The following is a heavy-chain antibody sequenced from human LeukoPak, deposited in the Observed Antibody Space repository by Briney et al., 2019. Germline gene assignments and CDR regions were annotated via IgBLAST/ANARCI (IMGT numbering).Heavy chain of an antibody. V-gene: IGHV3-74*01. J-gene: IGHJ4*02. Sequence: GGSLRLSCAASGFTFSDYWMHWVRQAPGKGLVWVSRTNSDGSSISYADSVKGRFTISRDNAKNTLYLQMNSLRAEDTAVYYCARDGPATLDYWGQGILVTVSS. D-gene: IGHD2-2*01. CDR2: TNSDGSSI. CDR3: ARDGPATLDY. CDR1: GFTFSDYW.